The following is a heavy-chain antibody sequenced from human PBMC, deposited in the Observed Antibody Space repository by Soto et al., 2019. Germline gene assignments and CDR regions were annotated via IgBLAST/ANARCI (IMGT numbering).Heavy chain of an antibody. CDR2: IHPSGST. CDR1: GGSLSGYY. Sequence: QVHLQQWGAGLLKPSETLSLTCAVYGGSLSGYYWSWIRQPPGKGLEWIGEIHPSGSTNYTPSLKSRVTMSGATPKNQFSLKLISVTAADTAVYYCARGRDGGAANWGQGTLVTVSS. J-gene: IGHJ4*02. V-gene: IGHV4-34*01. D-gene: IGHD2-15*01. CDR3: ARGRDGGAAN.